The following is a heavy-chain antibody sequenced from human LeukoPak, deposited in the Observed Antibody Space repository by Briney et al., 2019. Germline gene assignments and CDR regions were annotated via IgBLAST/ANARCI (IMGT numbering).Heavy chain of an antibody. V-gene: IGHV3-53*01. J-gene: IGHJ4*02. CDR3: ASSSYYDILTGPPDY. CDR2: IYSGGST. CDR1: GFTVSSNY. Sequence: GGSLRLSCAASGFTVSSNYMSWVRQAPGKGLEWVSVIYSGGSTSYADSLMARFTISSDNSSNTLYLQLYSLRALYTPVYPSASSSYYDILTGPPDYWGQGTLVTVSS. D-gene: IGHD3-9*01.